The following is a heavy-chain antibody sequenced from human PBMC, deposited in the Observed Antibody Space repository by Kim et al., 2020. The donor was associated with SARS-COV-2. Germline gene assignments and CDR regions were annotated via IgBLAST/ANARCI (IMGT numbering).Heavy chain of an antibody. D-gene: IGHD3-22*01. CDR1: GGSISSYY. CDR2: IYYSGST. Sequence: SETLSLTCTVSGGSISSYYWSWIRQPPGKGLEWVGYIYYSGSTNYNPSLKSRVTMSLDTSKNQFSLKLSSVTAADTAGYYWARQDYYYDRWFARWGQG. J-gene: IGHJ5*02. CDR3: ARQDYYYDRWFAR. V-gene: IGHV4-59*01.